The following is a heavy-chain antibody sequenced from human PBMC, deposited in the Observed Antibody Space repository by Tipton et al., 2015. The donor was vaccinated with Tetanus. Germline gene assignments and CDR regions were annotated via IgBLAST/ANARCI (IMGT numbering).Heavy chain of an antibody. J-gene: IGHJ6*02. Sequence: TLSLTCTVSGDSISSSRYYWAWIRRPPGKGLEWIGRIYTSESTNYNPSLKSRLTMSVDTSKNQFSLRLNSVTAADTAVYYCARMQRYGMDVWGQGTTVTVSS. V-gene: IGHV4-61*02. CDR2: IYTSEST. CDR1: GDSISSSRYY. CDR3: ARMQRYGMDV. D-gene: IGHD6-25*01.